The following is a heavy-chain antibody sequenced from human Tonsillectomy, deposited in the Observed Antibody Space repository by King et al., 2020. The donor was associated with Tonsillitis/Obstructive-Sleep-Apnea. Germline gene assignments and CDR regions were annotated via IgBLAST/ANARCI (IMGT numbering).Heavy chain of an antibody. D-gene: IGHD4-23*01. CDR2: IDPSDSYT. CDR3: ATSAYNKGYSDYFCVMDV. CDR1: GYIFTNYW. J-gene: IGHJ6*02. V-gene: IGHV5-10-1*03. Sequence: VQLVESGAEVKKPGESLRISCTVSGYIFTNYWINWVRQMPGKGLEWMGTIDPSDSYTNHSPSFQGHVSIPADKSINTTYMQWSSLKATDTAMYYCATSAYNKGYSDYFCVMDVWGQGTTVTVSS.